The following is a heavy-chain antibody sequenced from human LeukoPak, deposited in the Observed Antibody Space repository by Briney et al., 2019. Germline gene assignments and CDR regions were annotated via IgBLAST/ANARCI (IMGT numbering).Heavy chain of an antibody. CDR2: ISSSGST. D-gene: IGHD2-15*01. CDR1: GGYISSYY. J-gene: IGHJ4*02. Sequence: SETLSLTCTVSGGYISSYYWSWIRQPAGRGLEWIGRISSSGSTNYNPSLKRRVTMSVDTSKNQFSLRLSSVTAAETAVYYCAREGRGSTQGYWGQGTLVAVSS. CDR3: AREGRGSTQGY. V-gene: IGHV4-4*07.